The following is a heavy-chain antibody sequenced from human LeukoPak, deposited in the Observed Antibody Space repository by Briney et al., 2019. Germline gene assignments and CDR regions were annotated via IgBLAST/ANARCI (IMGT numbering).Heavy chain of an antibody. V-gene: IGHV1-3*01. CDR2: INAGNGNT. Sequence: ASVKVSCKASGYTFTSYAMHWVRQAPGQRLEWMGWINAGNGNTKYSQKFQGRVTITRDTSASTAYMELSSLRSEDTAVYYCAREIAPAGKTFDYWGQGALVTVSS. CDR3: AREIAPAGKTFDY. D-gene: IGHD6-13*01. J-gene: IGHJ4*02. CDR1: GYTFTSYA.